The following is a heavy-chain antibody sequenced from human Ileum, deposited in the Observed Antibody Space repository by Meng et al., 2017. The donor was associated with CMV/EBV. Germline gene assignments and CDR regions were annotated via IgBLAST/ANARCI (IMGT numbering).Heavy chain of an antibody. D-gene: IGHD1-26*01. V-gene: IGHV4-4*02. Sequence: VSGGSVSFNHWWEWVRQPPGKGLEWIGEVHYRGSTTYNPSLKSRATISVDKSKNQFSLNLNSVTAADTAVYYCVRGSIAGATLMDLWGQGTLVTVSS. CDR3: VRGSIAGATLMDL. CDR1: GGSVSFNHW. CDR2: VHYRGST. J-gene: IGHJ5*02.